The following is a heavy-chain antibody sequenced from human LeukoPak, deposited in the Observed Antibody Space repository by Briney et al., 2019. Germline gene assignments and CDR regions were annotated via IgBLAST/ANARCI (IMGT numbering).Heavy chain of an antibody. J-gene: IGHJ6*02. CDR3: AKKNDAPDTRNGMDV. Sequence: GGSLRLSCAASGFTFSSYAMSWVRQAPGRGLEWVSAISGSGGNTFYADSAKGRFTISRDNSKNTAYLQMNSLRAEDTAVYYCAKKNDAPDTRNGMDVWGQGTTVTVSS. CDR2: ISGSGGNT. CDR1: GFTFSSYA. V-gene: IGHV3-23*01. D-gene: IGHD3-22*01.